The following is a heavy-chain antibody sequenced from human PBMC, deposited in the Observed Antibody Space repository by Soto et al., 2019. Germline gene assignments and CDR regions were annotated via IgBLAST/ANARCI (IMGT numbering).Heavy chain of an antibody. CDR1: GGSFSGYY. Sequence: SETLSLTCAVYGGSFSGYYWSWIRQPPGKGLEWIGEINHSGSTNYNPSLKSRVTISVDTSKNQFSLKLSSVTAADTAVYYCARGGYDFWSGYYTGAPDYWGQGTLDTVSS. J-gene: IGHJ4*02. CDR3: ARGGYDFWSGYYTGAPDY. D-gene: IGHD3-3*01. V-gene: IGHV4-34*01. CDR2: INHSGST.